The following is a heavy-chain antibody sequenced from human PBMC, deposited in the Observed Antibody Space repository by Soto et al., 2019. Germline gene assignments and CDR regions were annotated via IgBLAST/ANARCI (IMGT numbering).Heavy chain of an antibody. CDR1: GFTFSSYS. CDR3: ARDIRGAARTYYYYGMDV. CDR2: ISSSSSTI. D-gene: IGHD6-6*01. J-gene: IGHJ6*02. V-gene: IGHV3-48*02. Sequence: GGSLRLSCAASGFTFSSYSMNWFRQAPGKGLEWVSYISSSSSTIYYADSVKGRFTISRDNAKNSLYLQMNSLRDEDTAVYYCARDIRGAARTYYYYGMDVWGQGTTVTVSS.